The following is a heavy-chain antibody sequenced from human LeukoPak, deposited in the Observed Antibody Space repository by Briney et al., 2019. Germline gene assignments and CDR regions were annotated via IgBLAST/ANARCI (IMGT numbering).Heavy chain of an antibody. CDR2: ISYDGSNK. V-gene: IGHV3-30-3*01. J-gene: IGHJ4*02. Sequence: GRSLRLSCAASGFTFSSYAMHWVRQAPGKGLEWVAVISYDGSNKYYADSVKGRFTISRDNSKNTLYLQMNGLRAEDTAVYYCARDPSSGWYIYFDYWGQGTLVTVAS. D-gene: IGHD6-19*01. CDR1: GFTFSSYA. CDR3: ARDPSSGWYIYFDY.